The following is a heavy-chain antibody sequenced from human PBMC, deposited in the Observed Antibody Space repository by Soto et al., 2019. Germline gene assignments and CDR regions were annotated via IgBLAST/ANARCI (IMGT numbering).Heavy chain of an antibody. V-gene: IGHV3-23*01. CDR1: GFTFSSYA. D-gene: IGHD5-12*01. Sequence: GGSLRLSCAASGFTFSSYAMSWVRQAPGKGLEWVSAISGSGGSTYYADSVKGRFTISRDNSKNTLYLQMNSLRAEDTAVYYCAKGTEWLRLRSYYFDYWGQGTLVTVSS. J-gene: IGHJ4*02. CDR2: ISGSGGST. CDR3: AKGTEWLRLRSYYFDY.